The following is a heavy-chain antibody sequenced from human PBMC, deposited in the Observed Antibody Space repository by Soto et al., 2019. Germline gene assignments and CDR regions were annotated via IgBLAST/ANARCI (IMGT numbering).Heavy chain of an antibody. D-gene: IGHD2-15*01. Sequence: WQTLSLPCAISGDSVSSNSAAWNWIRQSPSRRLEWLGRTYYRSKWYNDYAVSVKSRITINPDTSRNQFSLQLNSVTPEDTAVYYCARDGWQLPQLLNWFDPWGQGTLVTVSS. CDR3: ARDGWQLPQLLNWFDP. V-gene: IGHV6-1*01. CDR1: GDSVSSNSAA. J-gene: IGHJ5*02. CDR2: TYYRSKWYN.